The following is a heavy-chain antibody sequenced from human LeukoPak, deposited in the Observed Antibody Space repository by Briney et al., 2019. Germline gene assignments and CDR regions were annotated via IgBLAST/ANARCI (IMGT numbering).Heavy chain of an antibody. J-gene: IGHJ3*02. CDR2: ISYDGSNK. CDR1: GFTFSSYG. D-gene: IGHD5-18*01. V-gene: IGHV3-30*18. CDR3: AKKPGYGYAFDI. Sequence: PGGSLRLSCAASGFTFSSYGMHWVRQAPGKGLEWVAVISYDGSNKYYADSVKGRFTISRDSSKNTLYLQMNSLRAEDTAVYYCAKKPGYGYAFDIWGQGTMVTVSS.